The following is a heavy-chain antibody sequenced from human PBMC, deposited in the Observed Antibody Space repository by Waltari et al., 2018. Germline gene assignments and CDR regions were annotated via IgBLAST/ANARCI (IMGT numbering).Heavy chain of an antibody. J-gene: IGHJ6*04. CDR1: GGSFSGYY. CDR3: ARAGANTAPLVVYV. D-gene: IGHD3-22*01. CDR2: INHSGST. Sequence: QVQLQQWGAGLLKPSETLSLTCAVYGGSFSGYYWSWLRQPPGKGLAWIGEINHSGSTNYNPSLKSRVTISVDTSKNQFSLKLSSVTAADTAVYYCARAGANTAPLVVYVWGKGTTVTVSS. V-gene: IGHV4-34*01.